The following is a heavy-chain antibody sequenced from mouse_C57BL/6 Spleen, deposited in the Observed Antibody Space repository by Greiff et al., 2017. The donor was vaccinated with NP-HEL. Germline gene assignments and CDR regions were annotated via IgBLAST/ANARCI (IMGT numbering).Heavy chain of an antibody. CDR1: GYTFTSYW. CDR3: ARSKARYFDV. D-gene: IGHD1-1*01. V-gene: IGHV1-69*01. CDR2: IDPSDSYT. Sequence: QVQLQQSGAELVMPGASVKLSCKASGYTFTSYWMHWVKQRPGQGLEWIGEIDPSDSYTNYNQKFKGKSTLTVDKSSSTAYMQLSSLTSEDSAVYYCARSKARYFDVWGTGTTVTVSS. J-gene: IGHJ1*03.